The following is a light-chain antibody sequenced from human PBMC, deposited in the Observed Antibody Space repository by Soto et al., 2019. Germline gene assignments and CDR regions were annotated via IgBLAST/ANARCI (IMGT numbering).Light chain of an antibody. CDR2: GAS. CDR1: ENVRNNY. J-gene: IGKJ1*01. CDR3: QQYSFMWT. V-gene: IGKV3-20*01. Sequence: EIVLTQSPGTLSLSQGERATLSCRASENVRNNYVAWYQQKPGQAPRLLISGASKRATGIPDRFSGSGSGTDFTLTINRLEPEDFAVYYCQQYSFMWTFGQGTKVDIK.